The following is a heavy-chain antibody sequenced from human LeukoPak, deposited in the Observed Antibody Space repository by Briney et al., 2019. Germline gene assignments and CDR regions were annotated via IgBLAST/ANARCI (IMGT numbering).Heavy chain of an antibody. CDR3: ARVFGLYQEAMDV. V-gene: IGHV4-39*07. D-gene: IGHD3/OR15-3a*01. Sequence: SETLSLTRIVSGASVITDDYYWGWVRQPPGKGLEWLGSTYRIPPLKSRVTISVDTSRNQFSLRLRSVTAADTALYFCARVFGLYQEAMDVWGPGTTVTVSS. CDR2: T. J-gene: IGHJ6*02. CDR1: GASVITDDYY.